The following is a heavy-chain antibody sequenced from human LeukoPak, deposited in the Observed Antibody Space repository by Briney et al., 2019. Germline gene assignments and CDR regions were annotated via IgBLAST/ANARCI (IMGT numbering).Heavy chain of an antibody. CDR3: ARALGAARPGDY. D-gene: IGHD6-6*01. CDR1: GFTFSSYW. Sequence: GGSLRLSCAASGFTFSSYWMHWVRQAPGKGLVWVSRINSDGSSTSYADSVKGRFTISRDNAKNSLYLQMNSLRAEDTAVYYCARALGAARPGDYWGQGTLVTVSS. V-gene: IGHV3-74*01. J-gene: IGHJ4*02. CDR2: INSDGSST.